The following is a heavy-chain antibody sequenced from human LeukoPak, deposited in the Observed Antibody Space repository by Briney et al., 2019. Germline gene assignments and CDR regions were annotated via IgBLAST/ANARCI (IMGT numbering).Heavy chain of an antibody. D-gene: IGHD3-3*01. CDR1: GFTFSNYW. Sequence: GGSLRLSCAASGFTFSNYWMHWVRQAPGRGLMWVSRINIDETSTTYADSVKGRFTISRDNSKNTLYLQMNSLRAEDTAVYYCAKDHYDFWSGIDYWGQGTLVTVSS. V-gene: IGHV3-74*01. J-gene: IGHJ4*02. CDR2: INIDETST. CDR3: AKDHYDFWSGIDY.